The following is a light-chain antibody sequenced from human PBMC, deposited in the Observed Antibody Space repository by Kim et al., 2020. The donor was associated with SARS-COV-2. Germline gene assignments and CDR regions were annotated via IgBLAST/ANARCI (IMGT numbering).Light chain of an antibody. Sequence: EIVMTQAPAILSVSPGERATLSCRASQSVSSNLAWYQQKPGQAPRLLIYGASTKATGIPARFSGSGSGTEFTLTNSSLQSEDFEVDYCQQYNNWPPRGEPYTFGQGTKLEI. V-gene: IGKV3-15*01. CDR3: QQYNNWPPRGEPYT. J-gene: IGKJ2*01. CDR2: GAS. CDR1: QSVSSN.